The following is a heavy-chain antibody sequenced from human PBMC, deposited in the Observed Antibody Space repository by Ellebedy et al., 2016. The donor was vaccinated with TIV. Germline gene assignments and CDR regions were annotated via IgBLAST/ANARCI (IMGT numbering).Heavy chain of an antibody. Sequence: GESLKISCVDSGLTFSSYWMNWVRQAPGKGLEWVANIKEDGSRTSDVDSVRGRFTISRDNAKNSLYLQMNSLRAEDTAVYYCATGARSEGGYWGQGTLVTVSS. J-gene: IGHJ4*02. CDR1: GLTFSSYW. CDR3: ATGARSEGGY. D-gene: IGHD2-15*01. CDR2: IKEDGSRT. V-gene: IGHV3-7*01.